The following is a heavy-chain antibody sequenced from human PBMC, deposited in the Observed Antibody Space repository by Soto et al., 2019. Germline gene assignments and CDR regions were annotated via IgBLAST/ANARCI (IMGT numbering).Heavy chain of an antibody. CDR2: IYYTGRT. Sequence: QVQLQESGPGLVKPSETLSLTCTVSGGSISSYYWSWIRQSPGQGLEWIGYIYYTGRTNYNPSLRSRVTISVDTSKNQFSMKVSSVTAADTAVFYCARVKVVATIIEVFDVWGRGTLVTVSS. V-gene: IGHV4-59*01. CDR1: GGSISSYY. D-gene: IGHD5-12*01. J-gene: IGHJ2*01. CDR3: ARVKVVATIIEVFDV.